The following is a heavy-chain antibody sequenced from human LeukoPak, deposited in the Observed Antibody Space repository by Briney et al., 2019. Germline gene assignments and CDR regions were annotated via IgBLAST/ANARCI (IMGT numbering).Heavy chain of an antibody. CDR2: IIPIFGTA. J-gene: IGHJ4*02. Sequence: GASVKVSCKASGGTFSSYAISWVRQAPGQGLEWMGGIIPIFGTANYAQKFQGRVTITADESTSTAYMELSSLRSEDTAVYYCARRGSGYYSSYSDYWGQGTLVTVSS. CDR1: GGTFSSYA. V-gene: IGHV1-69*13. D-gene: IGHD3-22*01. CDR3: ARRGSGYYSSYSDY.